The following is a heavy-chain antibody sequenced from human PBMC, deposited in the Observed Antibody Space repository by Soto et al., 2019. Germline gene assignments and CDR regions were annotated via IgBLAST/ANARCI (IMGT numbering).Heavy chain of an antibody. CDR3: ARAGRTAMVLYSDY. CDR1: GGSISSGGYY. D-gene: IGHD5-18*01. V-gene: IGHV4-31*03. CDR2: IYYSGRT. J-gene: IGHJ4*02. Sequence: QVQLQESGPGLLKPSQTLSLTCTVAGGSISSGGYYWSWIRQRPGKGLEWIGYIYYSGRTYYNPSLQSRVTISVDPSTNQFSLKLSYVPAADTAVYYCARAGRTAMVLYSDYWGQGTLVTVFS.